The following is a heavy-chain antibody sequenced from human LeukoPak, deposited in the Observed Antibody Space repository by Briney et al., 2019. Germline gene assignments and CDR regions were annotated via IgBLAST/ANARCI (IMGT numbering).Heavy chain of an antibody. V-gene: IGHV3-48*04. CDR2: IYSSSSTI. CDR3: ARDYGSGNYPDAFDI. CDR1: GFTFSSYN. J-gene: IGHJ3*02. D-gene: IGHD1-26*01. Sequence: GGSLRLSCAASGFTFSSYNMNWVRQAPGKGLEWVSYIYSSSSTIYYADSVKGRFTISRDNARNSLYLQVNSLRAEDTAVYYCARDYGSGNYPDAFDIWGQGTMVTVSS.